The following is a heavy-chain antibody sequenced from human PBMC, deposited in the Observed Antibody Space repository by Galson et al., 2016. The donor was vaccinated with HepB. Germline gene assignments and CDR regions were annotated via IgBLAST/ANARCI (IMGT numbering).Heavy chain of an antibody. J-gene: IGHJ4*02. CDR3: ARRTGSWYYFDY. CDR2: IYYRGST. D-gene: IGHD1-14*01. Sequence: ETLSLTCTVSGDYITSYYWSWIRQPPGKGLEWIGYIYYRGSTNYNPSLKSRVTISVDTSKNQFSLKLSSVTAADPAVYYRARRTGSWYYFDYWGQGTLVTVSS. V-gene: IGHV4-59*08. CDR1: GDYITSYY.